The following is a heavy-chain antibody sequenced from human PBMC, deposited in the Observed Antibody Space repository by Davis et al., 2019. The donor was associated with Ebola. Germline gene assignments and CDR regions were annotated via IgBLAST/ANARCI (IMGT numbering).Heavy chain of an antibody. CDR2: ISPYNGNT. CDR3: ARDSGIMNRGRIPLPGPHDS. V-gene: IGHV1-18*01. D-gene: IGHD3-16*01. Sequence: ASVKVSCKASGYDFLSRGISWVRQAPGQGLEWLGWISPYNGNTDYGQSVQGRVTMTTDTDRTTAYMDLRGLRFDDTAVYYCARDSGIMNRGRIPLPGPHDSWGRGTLVTVSS. CDR1: GYDFLSRG. J-gene: IGHJ5*02.